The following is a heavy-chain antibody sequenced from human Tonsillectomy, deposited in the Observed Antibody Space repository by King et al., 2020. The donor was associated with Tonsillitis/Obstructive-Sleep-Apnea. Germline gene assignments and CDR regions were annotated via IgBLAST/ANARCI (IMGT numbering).Heavy chain of an antibody. CDR1: GYSFSSYW. CDR2: IDPTDSHT. V-gene: IGHV5-10-1*03. CDR3: ARHVRAAGDGPPGLDV. Sequence: QLVQSGAEVKKPGESLRISCKGSGYSFSSYWTNWVRQMPGKGLEWMGRIDPTDSHTNYSPSFQGHVTISVDKSISTAYLQWGSLKASDTAMYYCARHVRAAGDGPPGLDVWGQGTTVTVFS. J-gene: IGHJ6*02. D-gene: IGHD6-13*01.